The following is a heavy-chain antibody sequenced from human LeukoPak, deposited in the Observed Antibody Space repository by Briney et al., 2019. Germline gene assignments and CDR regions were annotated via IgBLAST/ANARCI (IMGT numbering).Heavy chain of an antibody. J-gene: IGHJ5*01. CDR3: TRDRQQLVRMLDS. V-gene: IGHV3-49*04. D-gene: IGHD6-13*01. CDR1: GFTFGDYA. CDR2: IRSKVYGGST. Sequence: GGSLRLSCTASGFTFGDYAMSWVGQAPGKGLEWISLIRSKVYGGSTEYAAYVKGRFIISRDDSKSIAYLQINSLKTDDTALYSCTRDRQQLVRMLDSWGQGTLVTVSS.